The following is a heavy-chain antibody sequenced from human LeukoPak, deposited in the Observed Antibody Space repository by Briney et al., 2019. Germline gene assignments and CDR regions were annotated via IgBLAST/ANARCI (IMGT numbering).Heavy chain of an antibody. Sequence: GASVKVSCKASGGTFSSYAISWVRQAPGQGLEWMGGIIPIFGTANYAQKFQGRVTITADESTSTAYMELSSLRSEDTAVYYCARVTRWELGDWDAFDIWGQGTMVTVSS. V-gene: IGHV1-69*13. D-gene: IGHD1-26*01. CDR3: ARVTRWELGDWDAFDI. J-gene: IGHJ3*02. CDR1: GGTFSSYA. CDR2: IIPIFGTA.